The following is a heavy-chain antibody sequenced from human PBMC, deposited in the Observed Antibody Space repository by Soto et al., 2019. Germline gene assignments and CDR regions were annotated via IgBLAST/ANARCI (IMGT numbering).Heavy chain of an antibody. CDR1: GGTFSSYA. J-gene: IGHJ4*02. Sequence: SLKVSCKASGGTFSSYAISWVRQAPGQGLEWMGGIIPIFGTANYAQKFQGRVTITADESTSTAYMELSSLRSEDTAVYYCARGYQLLRHFDYWGQGTLVTVSS. V-gene: IGHV1-69*13. CDR2: IIPIFGTA. CDR3: ARGYQLLRHFDY. D-gene: IGHD2-2*01.